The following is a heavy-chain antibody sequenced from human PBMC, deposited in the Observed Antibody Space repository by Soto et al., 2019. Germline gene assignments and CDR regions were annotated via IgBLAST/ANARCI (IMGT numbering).Heavy chain of an antibody. CDR1: GYTFRSYG. D-gene: IGHD1-26*01. J-gene: IGHJ4*02. V-gene: IGHV1-18*01. CDR3: ARGHSGSYDY. CDR2: ITTYNGDT. Sequence: QVQLVQSAAEVKKPGASVRVSCAASGYTFRSYGFSWLRQAPGQGLEWMGWITTYNGDTNYAQNLQGRVAMTTDTSTSTAYMELRNLTSDDTAVYYCARGHSGSYDYWGQGTLVTVSS.